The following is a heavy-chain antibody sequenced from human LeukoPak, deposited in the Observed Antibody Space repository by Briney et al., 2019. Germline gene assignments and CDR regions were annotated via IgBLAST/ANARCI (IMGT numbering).Heavy chain of an antibody. Sequence: GGSLRLSCTASGFTFSSYSMNWVRQAPGKGLEWVSSISSSSSYIYYADSVKGRFTISRDNAKNSLYLQMNSLRAEDTAVYYCAREGLPVETCFDYWGQEPWSPSPQ. CDR3: AREGLPVETCFDY. CDR2: ISSSSSYI. V-gene: IGHV3-21*01. CDR1: GFTFSSYS. J-gene: IGHJ4*01.